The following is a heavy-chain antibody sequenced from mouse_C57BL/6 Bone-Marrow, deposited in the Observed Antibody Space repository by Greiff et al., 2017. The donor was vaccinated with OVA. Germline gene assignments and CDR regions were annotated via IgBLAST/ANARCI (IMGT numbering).Heavy chain of an antibody. CDR2: IDPETGGT. Sequence: VQLQQSGAELVRPGASVTLSCKASGYTFTDYEMHWVKQTPVRGLEWIGAIDPETGGTAYNQKFKGKAILTADKSSSTSYMELRSLPSEDSAVYYCTSLGDYPYAMDDWGQGTSVTVSS. CDR3: TSLGDYPYAMDD. CDR1: GYTFTDYE. J-gene: IGHJ4*01. D-gene: IGHD2-4*01. V-gene: IGHV1-15*01.